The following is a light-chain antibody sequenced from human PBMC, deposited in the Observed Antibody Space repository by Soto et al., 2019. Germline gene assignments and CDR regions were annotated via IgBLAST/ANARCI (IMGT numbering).Light chain of an antibody. J-gene: IGLJ3*02. CDR2: AVS. CDR3: SSYTTGTIWV. V-gene: IGLV2-14*01. CDR1: SSDVGGYNY. Sequence: QSALTQPASVSGSPGQSITISCTGTSSDVGGYNYVSWYQQHPDKAPKLMIYAVSNRPSGVSHRFSGSKSGNTASLTISGLQAEDEADYFCSSYTTGTIWVFGGGTKVTVL.